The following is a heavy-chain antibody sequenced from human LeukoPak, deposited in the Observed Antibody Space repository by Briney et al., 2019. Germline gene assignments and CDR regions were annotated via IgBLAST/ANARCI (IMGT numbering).Heavy chain of an antibody. CDR3: ARRSAMVTMYYYMDV. V-gene: IGHV4-34*01. Sequence: PSETLSLTCAVYGGSFSGYYWSWLRQPPGKGLEWIGEINHSGSTNYNPSLKSRVTISVDTSKNQFSLKLSSVTAADTAVYYCARRSAMVTMYYYMDVWGKGTTVTISS. J-gene: IGHJ6*03. CDR1: GGSFSGYY. CDR2: INHSGST. D-gene: IGHD5-18*01.